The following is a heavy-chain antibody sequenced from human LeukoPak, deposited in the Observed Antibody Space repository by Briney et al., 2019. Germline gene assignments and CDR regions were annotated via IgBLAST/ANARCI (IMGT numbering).Heavy chain of an antibody. Sequence: GGSLRLSCAASGFTFSSYEMNWVRQAPGKGRDWGSYISSSGSTIYYADSVKGRFTISRDNAKNSLYLQMNSLRAEDTAVYYCAREKPYYYDSSGPFDYWGQGTLVTVSS. J-gene: IGHJ4*02. V-gene: IGHV3-48*03. CDR2: ISSSGSTI. D-gene: IGHD3-22*01. CDR3: AREKPYYYDSSGPFDY. CDR1: GFTFSSYE.